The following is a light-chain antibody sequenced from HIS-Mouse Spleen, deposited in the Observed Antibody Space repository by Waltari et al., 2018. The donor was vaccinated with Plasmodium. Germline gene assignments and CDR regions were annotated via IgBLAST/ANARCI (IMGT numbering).Light chain of an antibody. Sequence: SYELTQPPSVSVSPGQTARITCSGDALPKKYAYWYQQKSGQAPVLVIYEDSKRPPGIPERVSGTSSGTMATLTSSGAQVEDEADYYCYSTDSSGNHRVFGGGTKLTVL. CDR2: EDS. CDR3: YSTDSSGNHRV. CDR1: ALPKKY. J-gene: IGLJ3*02. V-gene: IGLV3-10*01.